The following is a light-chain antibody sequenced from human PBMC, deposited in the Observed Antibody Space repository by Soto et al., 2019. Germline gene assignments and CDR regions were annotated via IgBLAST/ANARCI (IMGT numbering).Light chain of an antibody. V-gene: IGKV1-9*01. CDR1: QGISRY. Sequence: IQLTQSPSSLSASVGDRVTITCRASQGISRYLAWYQQKPGKAPKLLIYAASTLQSVVPSRFSGSGSGTDFTLTINSLQSEDFATYFCQQLNSYPRTFGPGTNVDVK. CDR2: AAS. J-gene: IGKJ3*01. CDR3: QQLNSYPRT.